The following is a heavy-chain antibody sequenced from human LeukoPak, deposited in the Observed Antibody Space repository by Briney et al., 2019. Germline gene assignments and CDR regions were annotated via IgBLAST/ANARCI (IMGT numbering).Heavy chain of an antibody. V-gene: IGHV4-59*12. J-gene: IGHJ5*02. Sequence: SETLSLTCTVSGGSISSYYWSWIRQPPGKGLEWIGYIYYSGSTNYNPSLKSRVTISVDTSKNQFSLKLSSVTAADTAVYYCARDQIAVAGNTHNNWFDPWGQGTLVTVSS. CDR1: GGSISSYY. D-gene: IGHD6-19*01. CDR2: IYYSGST. CDR3: ARDQIAVAGNTHNNWFDP.